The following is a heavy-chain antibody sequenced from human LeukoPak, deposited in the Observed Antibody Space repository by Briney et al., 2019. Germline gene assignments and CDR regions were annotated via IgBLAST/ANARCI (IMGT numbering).Heavy chain of an antibody. CDR1: GDSISSSSYY. Sequence: PSETLSLTCTVSGDSISSSSYYWGGIRQPPGKGLEWIGSIYYSGSTYYNPSLKSRLTISVDTSKNQFSLKLSSVTAADTAKYYCATDKGPYSGSWYPNWFDPWGQGTLLTVSS. CDR2: IYYSGST. J-gene: IGHJ5*02. V-gene: IGHV4-39*07. CDR3: ATDKGPYSGSWYPNWFDP. D-gene: IGHD6-13*01.